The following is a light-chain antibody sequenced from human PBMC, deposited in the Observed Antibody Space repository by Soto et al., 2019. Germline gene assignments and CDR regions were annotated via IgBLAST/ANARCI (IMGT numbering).Light chain of an antibody. CDR1: SSDVGGYDF. CDR3: CSYAGTPYV. V-gene: IGLV2-11*01. Sequence: QSALTQPRSVSGSPGQSVTISCTGTSSDVGGYDFVSWYQQHPGKAPKLMIYDVTKRPSGVPVRFSGSKSGNTASLTISGLQAEDEADYYCCSYAGTPYVFGAGNKVTVL. CDR2: DVT. J-gene: IGLJ1*01.